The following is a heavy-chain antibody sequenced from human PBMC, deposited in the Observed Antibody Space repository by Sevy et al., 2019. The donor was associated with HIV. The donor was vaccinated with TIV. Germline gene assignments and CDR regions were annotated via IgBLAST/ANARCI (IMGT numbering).Heavy chain of an antibody. Sequence: GSLRLSCAASGFTFSGSAMQWVRQASGKGLEWVGRIRSKGNSYGTAYAASVKGRFTISRDDSKNTVYLQMNSLKTEDTAVYYCTRGGARDSSSWYDYFDYWGQGTLVTVSS. CDR2: IRSKGNSYGT. V-gene: IGHV3-73*01. J-gene: IGHJ4*02. CDR1: GFTFSGSA. D-gene: IGHD6-13*01. CDR3: TRGGARDSSSWYDYFDY.